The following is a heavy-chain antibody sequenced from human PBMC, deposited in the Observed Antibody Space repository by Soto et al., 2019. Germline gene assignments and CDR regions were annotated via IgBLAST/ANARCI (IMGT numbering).Heavy chain of an antibody. CDR3: ARARYNWTYRTTYCCYGMDV. D-gene: IGHD1-7*01. J-gene: IGHJ6*02. CDR2: IIPIFGTA. Sequence: SVKVSCKASGGTFSSYAISWVRQAPGQGLEWMGGIIPIFGTANYAQKFQGRVTITADKSTSTAYMELSSLRSEDTAVYYCARARYNWTYRTTYCCYGMDVWGQGTTVTVSS. CDR1: GGTFSSYA. V-gene: IGHV1-69*06.